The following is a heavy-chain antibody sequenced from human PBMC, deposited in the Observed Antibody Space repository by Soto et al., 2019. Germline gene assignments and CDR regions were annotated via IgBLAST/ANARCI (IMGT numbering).Heavy chain of an antibody. D-gene: IGHD3-22*01. CDR2: INTGNGNT. Sequence: ASVKVSCKASGYTFTNYPMHWMRQAPGQRLEWMGWINTGNGNTKYSQKFQGRVTITRDTSASTAYIELRSLRTDDTAVYYCARDTYYYDSSGYLEATCSDYWGQGTLVTVSS. CDR1: GYTFTNYP. CDR3: ARDTYYYDSSGYLEATCSDY. J-gene: IGHJ4*02. V-gene: IGHV1-3*04.